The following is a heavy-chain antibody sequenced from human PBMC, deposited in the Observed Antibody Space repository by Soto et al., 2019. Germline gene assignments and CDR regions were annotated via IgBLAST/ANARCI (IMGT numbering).Heavy chain of an antibody. CDR2: ISAYNGNT. CDR3: ARVSSLYSSSWYVPDY. Sequence: ASVKVSCKASGYTFTSYGISWVRQAPGQGLEWMGWISAYNGNTNYAQKLQGRVTMTTDTSTSTAYMELRSLRSDDTAVYYCARVSSLYSSSWYVPDYWGQGTLVTVSS. V-gene: IGHV1-18*01. J-gene: IGHJ4*02. D-gene: IGHD6-13*01. CDR1: GYTFTSYG.